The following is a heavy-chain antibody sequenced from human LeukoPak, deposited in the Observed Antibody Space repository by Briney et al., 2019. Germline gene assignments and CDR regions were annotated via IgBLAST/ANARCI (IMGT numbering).Heavy chain of an antibody. Sequence: GGSLRLSCAASGFTFSNAWMSWVRQAPGKGLEWVGRIKSKTDGGTTDYAAPVKGRFTVSRDDSKNTLYLQMNSLKTEDTAVYYCSRGPPNCSAVDIVATIRREIFDYWGQGTLVTVSS. CDR3: SRGPPNCSAVDIVATIRREIFDY. J-gene: IGHJ4*02. D-gene: IGHD5-12*01. V-gene: IGHV3-15*01. CDR1: GFTFSNAW. CDR2: IKSKTDGGTT.